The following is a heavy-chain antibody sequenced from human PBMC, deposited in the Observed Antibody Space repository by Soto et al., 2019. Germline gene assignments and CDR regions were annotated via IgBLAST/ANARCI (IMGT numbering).Heavy chain of an antibody. CDR2: ISYDGGYQ. Sequence: QVQLVESGGGVVQPGRSLRLSCAASGFTFSNYAMHWVRQTPGTGLEWVAVISYDGGYQSYADAVKGRLTISRDNSKNPLYLQMNRLRVEDTAVYYCARGRWLGESTTSFVDYWGQGTLVTVSS. J-gene: IGHJ4*02. CDR3: ARGRWLGESTTSFVDY. V-gene: IGHV3-30-3*01. D-gene: IGHD1-7*01. CDR1: GFTFSNYA.